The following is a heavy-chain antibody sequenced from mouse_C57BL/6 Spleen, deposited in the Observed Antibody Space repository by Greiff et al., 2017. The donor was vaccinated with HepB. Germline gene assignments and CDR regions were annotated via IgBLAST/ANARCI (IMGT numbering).Heavy chain of an antibody. CDR3: ARGDITTVVAPDY. Sequence: VQGVESGAELARPGASVKLSCKASGYTFTSYGISWVKQRTGQGLEWIGEIYPRSGNTYYNEKFKGKATLTADKSSSTAYMELRSLTSEDSAVYFCARGDITTVVAPDYWGQGTTLTVSS. V-gene: IGHV1-81*01. D-gene: IGHD1-1*01. J-gene: IGHJ2*01. CDR2: IYPRSGNT. CDR1: GYTFTSYG.